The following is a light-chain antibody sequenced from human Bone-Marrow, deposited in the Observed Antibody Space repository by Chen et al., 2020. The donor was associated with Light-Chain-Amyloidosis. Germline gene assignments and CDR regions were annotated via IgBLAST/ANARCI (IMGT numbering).Light chain of an antibody. CDR1: SNDVGGYNY. V-gene: IGLV2-14*03. CDR2: DVS. CDR3: SSYTSSDTLV. Sequence: QSALTQPASVSGSPGQSITISCTGTSNDVGGYNYVSWYQQHPGKAPKLMIYDVSNVPSGVSNRFSGSKSGNTASLTISGLQAEDEADYYCSSYTSSDTLVFGGGTKVTVL. J-gene: IGLJ3*02.